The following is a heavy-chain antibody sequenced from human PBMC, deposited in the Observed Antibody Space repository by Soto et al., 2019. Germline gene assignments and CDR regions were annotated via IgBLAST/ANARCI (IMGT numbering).Heavy chain of an antibody. CDR3: ARAGATIQTRGWYFDL. J-gene: IGHJ2*01. V-gene: IGHV1-69*13. Sequence: GASVKVSCKASGGTFSSYAISWVRQAPGQGLEWMGGIIPIFGTANYAQKFQGRVTITADESTSTAYMELSSLRSEDTAVYYCARAGATIQTRGWYFDLWGRGTLVTVSS. CDR2: IIPIFGTA. D-gene: IGHD1-26*01. CDR1: GGTFSSYA.